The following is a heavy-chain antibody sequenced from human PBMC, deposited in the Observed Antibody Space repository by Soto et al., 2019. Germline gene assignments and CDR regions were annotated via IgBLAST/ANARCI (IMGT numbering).Heavy chain of an antibody. Sequence: QVQLVQSGAEVRQPASSVKVSCKTSGATFSSYAITWVRQAPGQGLEWMGGIVPTVDTSTYAQKFQGRVTITADKFTNTVYRALSSLRSDDTAVYYCVRVVAIPGYPDNWGQGTLVTVSS. J-gene: IGHJ4*02. CDR3: VRVVAIPGYPDN. D-gene: IGHD5-12*01. CDR1: GATFSSYA. V-gene: IGHV1-69*14. CDR2: IVPTVDTS.